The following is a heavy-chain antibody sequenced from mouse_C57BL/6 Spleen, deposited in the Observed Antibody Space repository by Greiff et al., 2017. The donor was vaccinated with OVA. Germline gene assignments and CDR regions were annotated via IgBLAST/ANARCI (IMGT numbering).Heavy chain of an antibody. D-gene: IGHD3-2*02. CDR3: ARGAQATCFDY. CDR2: IYPGDGDT. V-gene: IGHV1-82*01. CDR1: GYGFSSSW. J-gene: IGHJ2*01. Sequence: QVTLNECGPELVKPGASVKISCKASGYGFSSSWMNWVKQRPGKGLEWIGRIYPGDGDTNYNGKFKGKATLTADKSSSTAYMQLSSLTSEDSAVYFCARGAQATCFDYWGQGTTLTVSS.